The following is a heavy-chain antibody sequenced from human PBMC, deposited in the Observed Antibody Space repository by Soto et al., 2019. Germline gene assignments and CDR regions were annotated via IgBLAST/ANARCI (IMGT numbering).Heavy chain of an antibody. D-gene: IGHD2-15*01. CDR2: IYHSGST. Sequence: QVQLQESGPGLVKPSGTLSLTCAVSGDSISSSHWWRWVRQPPGKGLEWIGEIYHSGSTNYNPSLKSRVTILVDKSKNQFSLNLSPVTAADTGVYFCGRVDGTVASAFHYWGQGTLVTVSS. V-gene: IGHV4-4*02. CDR1: GDSISSSHW. CDR3: GRVDGTVASAFHY. J-gene: IGHJ4*02.